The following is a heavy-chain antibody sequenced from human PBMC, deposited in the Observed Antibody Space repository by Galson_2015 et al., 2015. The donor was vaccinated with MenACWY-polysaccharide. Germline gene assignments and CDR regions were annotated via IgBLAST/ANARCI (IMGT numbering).Heavy chain of an antibody. CDR2: ISSSNSTI. J-gene: IGHJ4*02. D-gene: IGHD6-19*01. Sequence: SLRLSCAASGFTFSSYSMNWVRQAPGKGLEWVSYISSSNSTIYYADSVKGRFTISRDNAKNSLYLQMNSLRAEDTAVYYCARDPGWGFDYWGQGTLVTVSS. CDR3: ARDPGWGFDY. V-gene: IGHV3-48*01. CDR1: GFTFSSYS.